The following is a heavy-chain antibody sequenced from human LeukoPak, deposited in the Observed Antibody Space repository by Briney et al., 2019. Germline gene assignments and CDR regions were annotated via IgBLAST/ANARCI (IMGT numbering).Heavy chain of an antibody. D-gene: IGHD4-17*01. V-gene: IGHV1-8*01. CDR2: TNPNSGNT. J-gene: IGHJ4*02. CDR1: GYTFTSSD. CDR3: ARTLSRLNHYGDSAADS. Sequence: ASVKVSCKASGYTFTSSDINWVRQATGQGLEWMGWTNPNSGNTGYAQKFQGRVTLTRDTSISTAYMELTSLRSEDTAVYYCARTLSRLNHYGDSAADSWGQGTLVTVSS.